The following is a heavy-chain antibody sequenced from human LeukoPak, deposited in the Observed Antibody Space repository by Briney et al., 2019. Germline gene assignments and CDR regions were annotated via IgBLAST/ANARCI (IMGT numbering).Heavy chain of an antibody. Sequence: GASVKVSCKASGGTFSGYASSWVRQAPGQGLEWMGGIIPIFGTTDYAQKFQGRVTITTDESTSTAYMELSSLRSEDTAVYYCARSIGGYSYGNFDYWGQGTLVTVSS. V-gene: IGHV1-69*05. D-gene: IGHD5-18*01. CDR3: ARSIGGYSYGNFDY. CDR2: IIPIFGTT. J-gene: IGHJ4*02. CDR1: GGTFSGYA.